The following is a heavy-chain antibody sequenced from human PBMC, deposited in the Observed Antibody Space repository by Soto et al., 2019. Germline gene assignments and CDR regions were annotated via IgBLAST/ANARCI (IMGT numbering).Heavy chain of an antibody. CDR3: AREGYYDIFTGYYGFGP. J-gene: IGHJ5*02. CDR1: GGTFSSYA. V-gene: IGHV1-69*12. D-gene: IGHD3-9*01. CDR2: IIPIFGTA. Sequence: QVQLVQSGAEVKKPGSSVKVSCKASGGTFSSYAISWVRQAPGQGLVWMGGIIPIFGTAKYAQKFQGGVTITADESTSTAHMELSSLRSEDTAVYYWAREGYYDIFTGYYGFGPWRHGTLVTVSS.